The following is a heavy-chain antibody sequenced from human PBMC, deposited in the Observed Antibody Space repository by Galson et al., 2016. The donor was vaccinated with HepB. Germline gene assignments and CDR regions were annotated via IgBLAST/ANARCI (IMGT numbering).Heavy chain of an antibody. CDR3: AGDKGGWQWQAELDY. Sequence: SLRLSCAASGFIFSTYGMHWVRQAPGKGLEWVAVIWYDGSKKYYADSVKGRFTISRDNSKNTLYLKMSSLRAEDTAVYYWAGDKGGWQWQAELDYWGQGTLVTVSS. D-gene: IGHD6-19*01. V-gene: IGHV3-33*01. CDR2: IWYDGSKK. J-gene: IGHJ4*02. CDR1: GFIFSTYG.